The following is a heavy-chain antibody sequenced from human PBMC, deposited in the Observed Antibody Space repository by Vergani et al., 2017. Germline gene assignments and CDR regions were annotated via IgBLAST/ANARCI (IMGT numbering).Heavy chain of an antibody. CDR1: GYSISSGYN. CDR3: ARDSGSYVWGSYEAWFDP. Sequence: QVQLQESGPGLVKPSETLSLTCTVSGYSISSGYNWGLIRQPPGKVLEWIGSIYDSGSTYYNPSLRSRFTISVDTSKNQYSLKLSTVTAADTAVYYCARDSGSYVWGSYEAWFDPWGQGTLVTVSA. CDR2: IYDSGST. D-gene: IGHD3-16*01. J-gene: IGHJ5*02. V-gene: IGHV4-38-2*02.